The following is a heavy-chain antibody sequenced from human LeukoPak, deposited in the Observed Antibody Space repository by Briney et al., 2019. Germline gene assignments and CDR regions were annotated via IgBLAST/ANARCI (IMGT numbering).Heavy chain of an antibody. V-gene: IGHV4-39*07. Sequence: PSETLSLTCTVSGGSISSSSYYWGWIRQPPGKGLEWIGSIYYSGSTYYNPSLKSRVTISVDTSKNQFSLKLSSVTAADTAVYYCARAEIAAAGPLLYYFDYWGQGTLVTVSS. D-gene: IGHD6-13*01. CDR3: ARAEIAAAGPLLYYFDY. CDR2: IYYSGST. CDR1: GGSISSSSYY. J-gene: IGHJ4*02.